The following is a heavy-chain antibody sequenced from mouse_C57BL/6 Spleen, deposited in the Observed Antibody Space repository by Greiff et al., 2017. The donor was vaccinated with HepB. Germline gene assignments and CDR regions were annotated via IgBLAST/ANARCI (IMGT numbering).Heavy chain of an antibody. CDR3: ARALTD. Sequence: EVQVVESGGGLVKPGGSLKLSCAASGFTFSDYGMHWVRQAPEKGLEWVAYISSGSSPIYYADTVKGRFTISRDNAKNTLFLQMTSLRSEDTAMYYCARALTDWGQGTLVTVSA. CDR2: ISSGSSPI. J-gene: IGHJ3*01. V-gene: IGHV5-17*01. D-gene: IGHD1-1*01. CDR1: GFTFSDYG.